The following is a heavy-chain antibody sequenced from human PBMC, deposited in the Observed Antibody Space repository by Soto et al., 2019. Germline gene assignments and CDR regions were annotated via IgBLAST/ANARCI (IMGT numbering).Heavy chain of an antibody. CDR3: ARQLVRGVYWFDP. J-gene: IGHJ5*02. V-gene: IGHV4-59*08. D-gene: IGHD3-10*01. Sequence: SETLSLTCTVSGGSISSYYWSWIRQPPGKGLEWIGYIYYSGSTNYNPSLKSRVTISVDTSKNQFSLKLSSVTAADTAVYYCARQLVRGVYWFDPWGQGTLVTVSS. CDR1: GGSISSYY. CDR2: IYYSGST.